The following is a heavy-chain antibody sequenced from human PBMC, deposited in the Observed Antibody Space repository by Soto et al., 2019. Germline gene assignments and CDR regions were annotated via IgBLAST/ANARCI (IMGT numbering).Heavy chain of an antibody. CDR3: ARDQYCSGGSCYFNGFDY. J-gene: IGHJ4*02. CDR2: ISAYNGNT. CDR1: GYTFTSYG. V-gene: IGHV1-18*01. Sequence: ASVKVSCKASGYTFTSYGISWVRQAPGQGLEWMGWISAYNGNTNFAQKLQGRVTMTTDTSTSTAYMELRSLRSDDTAVYYCARDQYCSGGSCYFNGFDYWGQGTLVTVSS. D-gene: IGHD2-15*01.